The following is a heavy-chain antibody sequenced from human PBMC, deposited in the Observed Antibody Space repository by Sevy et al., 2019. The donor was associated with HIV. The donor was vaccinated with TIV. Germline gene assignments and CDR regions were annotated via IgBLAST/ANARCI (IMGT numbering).Heavy chain of an antibody. CDR2: IWYDGSNK. V-gene: IGHV3-33*01. J-gene: IGHJ4*02. CDR1: GFTFSSYG. D-gene: IGHD3-22*01. Sequence: GGSLRLSCAASGFTFSSYGMHWVRQAPGKGLEWVAVIWYDGSNKYYADSVKGRFTISRDNSKNTLYLQMNSLRAEDTAVYYCARRNYDSSGYIDYWGQGTLVTVSS. CDR3: ARRNYDSSGYIDY.